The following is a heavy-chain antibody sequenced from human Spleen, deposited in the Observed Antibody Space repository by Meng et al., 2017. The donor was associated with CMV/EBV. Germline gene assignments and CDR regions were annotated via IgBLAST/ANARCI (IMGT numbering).Heavy chain of an antibody. V-gene: IGHV1-2*02. CDR1: GYTFAGYY. Sequence: ASVKVSCKASGYTFAGYYIHWLRQAPGEELQWMGWINPDSGGTTYAQKFQGRVSMTRDTSISTAYMELSRLRSDDTAVYYCARVSGANPGYGMDVWGQGTTVTVSS. D-gene: IGHD4/OR15-4a*01. J-gene: IGHJ6*02. CDR3: ARVSGANPGYGMDV. CDR2: INPDSGGT.